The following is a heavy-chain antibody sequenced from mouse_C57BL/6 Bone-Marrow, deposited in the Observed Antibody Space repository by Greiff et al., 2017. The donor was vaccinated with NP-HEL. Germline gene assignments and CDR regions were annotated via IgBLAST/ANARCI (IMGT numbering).Heavy chain of an antibody. V-gene: IGHV1-81*01. CDR1: GYTFTSYG. CDR3: ARPPTIVTPYWYFDV. Sequence: QVQLQQSGAELARPGASVKLSCKASGYTFTSYGISWVKQRTGQGLEWIGEIYPRSGNTYYNEKFKGKATLTADKSSSTAYMELRSLTSEDSAVYFCARPPTIVTPYWYFDVWGTGTTVTVSS. CDR2: IYPRSGNT. J-gene: IGHJ1*03. D-gene: IGHD2-5*01.